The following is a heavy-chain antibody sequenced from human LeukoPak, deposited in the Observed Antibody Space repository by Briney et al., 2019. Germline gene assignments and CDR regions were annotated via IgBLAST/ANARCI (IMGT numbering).Heavy chain of an antibody. CDR2: ISSVITTV. V-gene: IGHV3-48*02. CDR3: ARGTYYSDC. J-gene: IGHJ4*02. CDR1: GFTFSTYG. Sequence: QPGGSLRLSCAASGFTFSTYGMNWVRQAPGKGLEWVSYISSVITTVYYADSVKGRFTISRDNARNSLYLQMNSLRDKDTAVYYCARGTYYSDCWGQGTLVTVSS.